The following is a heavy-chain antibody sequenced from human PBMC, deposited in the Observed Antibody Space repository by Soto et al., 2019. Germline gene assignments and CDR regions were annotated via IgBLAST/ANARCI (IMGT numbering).Heavy chain of an antibody. CDR2: IFYSGST. J-gene: IGHJ6*02. CDR3: ARGMDIYGLDV. D-gene: IGHD2-2*03. Sequence: SLTMSLTCTVAGDPFSSGDYYWSWIRQPPGKGLEWIGYIFYSGSTYYNPSLKSRVIISLDTSKKQFSLDLSSVTAADTAVYYCARGMDIYGLDVWGPGTTVTVSS. CDR1: GDPFSSGDYY. V-gene: IGHV4-30-4*08.